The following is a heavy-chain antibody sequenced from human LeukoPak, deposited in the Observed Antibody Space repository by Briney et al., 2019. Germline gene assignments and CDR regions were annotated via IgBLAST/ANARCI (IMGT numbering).Heavy chain of an antibody. CDR1: GFTFSNYN. D-gene: IGHD5-12*01. J-gene: IGHJ4*02. CDR3: ARDPGSGYEEHFDY. CDR2: ISSSGSSI. V-gene: IGHV3-48*04. Sequence: PGGSLRLSCAASGFTFSNYNMNWVRQAPGKGLEWVSYISSSGSSIYYADSVKGRFTISRDNAKDSLYLQMNSLRAEDTAVYYCARDPGSGYEEHFDYWGQGTLVTVSS.